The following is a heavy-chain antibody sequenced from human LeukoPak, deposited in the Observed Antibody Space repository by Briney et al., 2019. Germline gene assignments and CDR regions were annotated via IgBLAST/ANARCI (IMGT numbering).Heavy chain of an antibody. Sequence: GGSLRLSCAASGFTFSSYAMSWVRQAPGKGLEWVSAISGSGGSTYYADSVKGRLTISGDNSKNTLYLQMNSLRAEDTAVYYCAKGTSITMVRGVIITSPSWYFDYWGQGTLVTVSS. CDR1: GFTFSSYA. D-gene: IGHD3-10*01. V-gene: IGHV3-23*01. CDR3: AKGTSITMVRGVIITSPSWYFDY. CDR2: ISGSGGST. J-gene: IGHJ4*02.